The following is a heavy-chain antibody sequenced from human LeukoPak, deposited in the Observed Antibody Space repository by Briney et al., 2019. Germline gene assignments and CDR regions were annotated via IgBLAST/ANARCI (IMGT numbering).Heavy chain of an antibody. CDR3: ATVRDSYSSSWYDY. V-gene: IGHV1-24*01. Sequence: ASVKVSCKVSGYTLTELSMHWVRQAPGKGLEWMGGFDPEDGETIYAQKFQGRVTMTEDTSTDTAYMELSSLRSEDTAVYYCATVRDSYSSSWYDYWGQGTLVTVSS. J-gene: IGHJ4*02. CDR2: FDPEDGET. CDR1: GYTLTELS. D-gene: IGHD6-13*01.